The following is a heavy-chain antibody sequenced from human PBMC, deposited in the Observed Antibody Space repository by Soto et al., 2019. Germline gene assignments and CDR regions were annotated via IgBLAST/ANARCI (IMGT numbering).Heavy chain of an antibody. D-gene: IGHD1-7*01. CDR3: AREEDNWNYVERY. V-gene: IGHV3-74*01. Sequence: EVQLVESGGGLVQPGGSLRLSCAASGFTFSSYWMHWVRQAPGKGLVWVSRINSDGSSTSYADSVKGRFTISRDNAKNTLYVQMNSLRAEDTAVYYCAREEDNWNYVERYSGQGTLVTDSS. CDR2: INSDGSST. CDR1: GFTFSSYW. J-gene: IGHJ4*02.